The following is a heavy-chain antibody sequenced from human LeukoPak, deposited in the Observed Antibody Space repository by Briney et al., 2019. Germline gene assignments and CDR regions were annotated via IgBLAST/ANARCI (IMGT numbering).Heavy chain of an antibody. CDR3: ARGGWLRPFDY. D-gene: IGHD5-12*01. Sequence: TSETLSLTCAVYGGSFSGYYWSWIRQPPGKGLEWIGEINHSGSTNYNPSLKSRVTISVDTSKNQFSLKLSSVTAADTAVYYCARGGWLRPFDYWGQGTLVTDSS. V-gene: IGHV4-34*01. CDR1: GGSFSGYY. CDR2: INHSGST. J-gene: IGHJ4*02.